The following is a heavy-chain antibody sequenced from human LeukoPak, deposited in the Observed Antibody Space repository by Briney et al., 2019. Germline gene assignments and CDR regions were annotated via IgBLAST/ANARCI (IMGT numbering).Heavy chain of an antibody. D-gene: IGHD6-6*01. CDR1: GFTLSTYT. V-gene: IGHV3-48*02. CDR2: ISSSSSTI. J-gene: IGHJ3*02. CDR3: AREYSSSSGRAFDI. Sequence: PGGSLTLSCAASGFTLSTYTMNWVRQAPGKGLQWFSYISSSSSTIYYADSVKGRFTISRDNPKNSLYLQMNSLRDEDTAVYYCAREYSSSSGRAFDIWGQGTMVTVSS.